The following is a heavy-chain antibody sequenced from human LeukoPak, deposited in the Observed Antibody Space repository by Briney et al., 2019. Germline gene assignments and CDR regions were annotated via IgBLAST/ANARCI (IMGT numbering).Heavy chain of an antibody. Sequence: ASVKVSCKVSGYTLTELSMHWVRQAPGKGLEWMGGFDPEGGETIYAQKFQGRVTMTEDTSTDTAYMELSSLRSEDTAVYYCATVRGRLDYDILNYSDYWGQGTLVTVSS. V-gene: IGHV1-24*01. CDR2: FDPEGGET. J-gene: IGHJ4*02. CDR3: ATVRGRLDYDILNYSDY. CDR1: GYTLTELS. D-gene: IGHD3-9*01.